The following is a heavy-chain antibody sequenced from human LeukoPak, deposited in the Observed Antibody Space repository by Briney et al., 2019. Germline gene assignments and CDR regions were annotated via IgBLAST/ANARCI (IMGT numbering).Heavy chain of an antibody. Sequence: PSETLSLTFSVSGGSISPYYWSWVRQPPGKGLEWIGYVSYSGSADYNPSLKSRVIISIDTSKNQFSLRLSSLTAADTAVYYCARENDRYGRIDYWGQGTQVTVSS. V-gene: IGHV4-59*01. CDR3: ARENDRYGRIDY. CDR2: VSYSGSA. J-gene: IGHJ4*02. D-gene: IGHD5-18*01. CDR1: GGSISPYY.